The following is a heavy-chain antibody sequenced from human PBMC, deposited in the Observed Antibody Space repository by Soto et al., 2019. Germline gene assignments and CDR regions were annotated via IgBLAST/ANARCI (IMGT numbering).Heavy chain of an antibody. V-gene: IGHV5-51*01. J-gene: IGHJ6*02. CDR2: IYPGDSDT. D-gene: IGHD3-10*01. CDR1: GYSFTSYW. Sequence: GESLKISCKGSGYSFTSYWIGWVRQMPGKGLEWMGIIYPGDSDTRYSPSFQGQVTISVDTSKNQFSLKLSSVTAADTAVYYCARQGGTDYGSGSPLMDYYYYGMDVWGQGTTVTVSS. CDR3: ARQGGTDYGSGSPLMDYYYYGMDV.